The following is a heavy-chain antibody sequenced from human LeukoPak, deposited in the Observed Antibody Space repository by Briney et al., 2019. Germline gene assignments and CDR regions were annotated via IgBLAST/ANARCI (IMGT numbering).Heavy chain of an antibody. CDR2: ISYIGST. Sequence: SETLSLTCTVSGGSFSSYYWSWLRQPPGKGLEWIGYISYIGSTNYNPSLKSRVTISVDTSKNQFSLKLSSVTAADTAVYYCAKDPTTVTKGLDIWGQGTMVTVSS. J-gene: IGHJ3*02. CDR3: AKDPTTVTKGLDI. D-gene: IGHD4-17*01. V-gene: IGHV4-59*01. CDR1: GGSFSSYY.